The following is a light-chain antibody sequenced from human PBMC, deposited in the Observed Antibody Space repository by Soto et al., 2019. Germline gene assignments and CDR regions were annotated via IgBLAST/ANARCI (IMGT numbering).Light chain of an antibody. V-gene: IGLV2-14*01. CDR3: SSFTSGSTLVA. Sequence: QSALTQPATVSGSPGQSITISRTGTSGDVGGYNYVSWYQQYPDKAPKLLIFEVTNRPSGVSSRFSGSKSGNTASLTISGLQAEDEADYYCSSFTSGSTLVAFGGGTKVTVL. J-gene: IGLJ2*01. CDR2: EVT. CDR1: SGDVGGYNY.